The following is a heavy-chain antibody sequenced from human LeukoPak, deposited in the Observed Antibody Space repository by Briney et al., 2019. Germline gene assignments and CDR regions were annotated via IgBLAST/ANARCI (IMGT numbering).Heavy chain of an antibody. J-gene: IGHJ4*02. CDR3: ARVGGYYFASDY. CDR1: GGTFSRYG. D-gene: IGHD2-15*01. Sequence: SVKVSCKASGGTFSRYGVSWVRQAPGQGLEWLGGIISNFGTAKYAQKFQGRATITADESTTTAYMELSSLRSEDTAVYYCARVGGYYFASDYWGQGTLVTVSS. V-gene: IGHV1-69*13. CDR2: IISNFGTA.